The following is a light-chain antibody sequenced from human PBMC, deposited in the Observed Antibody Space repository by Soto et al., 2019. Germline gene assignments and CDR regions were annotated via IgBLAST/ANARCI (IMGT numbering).Light chain of an antibody. CDR1: NIGVKS. V-gene: IGLV3-21*02. J-gene: IGLJ3*02. Sequence: SYELTQPPSVSVAPGQTAKITCGGENIGVKSVNWYLQKPGQAPVLVVYDDSDRPSGIPERFSGSNSNDGATLTISRVEAGDEADYYCQVWDTYVDHGVFGGGTKLTVI. CDR2: DDS. CDR3: QVWDTYVDHGV.